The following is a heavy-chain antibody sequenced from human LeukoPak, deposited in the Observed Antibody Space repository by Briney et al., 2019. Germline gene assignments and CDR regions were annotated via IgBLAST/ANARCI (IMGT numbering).Heavy chain of an antibody. V-gene: IGHV3-30*18. J-gene: IGHJ4*02. D-gene: IGHD2-21*01. Sequence: GGSLRLSCAASGFTFSTYGMHWVRPAPGKGLEWVAVISYDGSNEYHADSVKGRFTISRDNSKNTLSLQMSRLRAEARAVYYCAKEFNRGLPDYWGQGTLVTVPS. CDR1: GFTFSTYG. CDR2: ISYDGSNE. CDR3: AKEFNRGLPDY.